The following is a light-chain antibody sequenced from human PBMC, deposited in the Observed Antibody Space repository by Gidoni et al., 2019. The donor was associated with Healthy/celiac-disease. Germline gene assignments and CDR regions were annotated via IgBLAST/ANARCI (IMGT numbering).Light chain of an antibody. Sequence: IKMNQSPSSLSASVGDRVTITCRASQSISSYLNWYQQKPGKAPKLLIYAASSLQSGVPSRFSGSGSGTDFTLTISSLQPEDFATYYCQQCYSTPLTFGHGTKVEIK. V-gene: IGKV1-39*01. J-gene: IGKJ1*01. CDR2: AAS. CDR1: QSISSY. CDR3: QQCYSTPLT.